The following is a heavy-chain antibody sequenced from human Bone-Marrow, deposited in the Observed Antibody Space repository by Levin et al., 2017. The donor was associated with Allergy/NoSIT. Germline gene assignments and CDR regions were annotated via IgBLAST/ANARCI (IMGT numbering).Heavy chain of an antibody. CDR3: ARDTYGGYSYGYPYWYFDL. V-gene: IGHV3-20*04. D-gene: IGHD5-18*01. CDR2: INWNGGST. J-gene: IGHJ2*01. Sequence: GGSLRLSCAASGFTFDDYGMSWVRQAPGKGLEWVSGINWNGGSTGYADSVKGRFTISRDNAKNSLYLQMNSLRAEDTALYYCARDTYGGYSYGYPYWYFDLWGRGTLVTVSS. CDR1: GFTFDDYG.